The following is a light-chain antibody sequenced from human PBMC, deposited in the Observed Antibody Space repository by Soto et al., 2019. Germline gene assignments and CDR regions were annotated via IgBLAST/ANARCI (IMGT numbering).Light chain of an antibody. CDR3: QQYNNWPGT. CDR2: GAS. J-gene: IGKJ4*01. CDR1: QSVNSH. V-gene: IGKV3-15*01. Sequence: IVMTQSPATLPVSPGERATLSCRTSQSVNSHLAWYQHKPGQAPRLLIYGASSRATGIPTRFSGSGSGTEFTHTIDSLQSEDFAIYFCQQYNNWPGTFGGGTKVEIK.